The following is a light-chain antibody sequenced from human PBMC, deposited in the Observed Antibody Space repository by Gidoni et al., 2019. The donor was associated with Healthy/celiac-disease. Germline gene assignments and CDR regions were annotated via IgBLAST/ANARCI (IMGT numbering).Light chain of an antibody. V-gene: IGKV1-33*01. CDR3: QQYDNLPLT. J-gene: IGKJ4*01. CDR1: QDISNY. CDR2: DAS. Sequence: DIQMTQSPSSLSASVGDRVNITCQASQDISNYLNWYQPKPGKAPKLLIYDASNLEKGVPSRFSGSGSGTDFTFTISSLQPEDIATYYCQQYDNLPLTFGGGTKVEIK.